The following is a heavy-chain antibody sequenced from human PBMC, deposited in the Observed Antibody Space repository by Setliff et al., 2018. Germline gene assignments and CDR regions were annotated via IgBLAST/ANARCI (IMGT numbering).Heavy chain of an antibody. CDR3: ARGRIAERPEAIDY. J-gene: IGHJ4*02. CDR1: GESFDNHY. D-gene: IGHD6-6*01. CDR2: INHRGFT. Sequence: SETLSLTCAVYGESFDNHYWTWIRQPPGERLEWIGEINHRGFTDYKPSLKSRLTMSVDTSGNQFSLNLGSVTAADTGVYYCARGRIAERPEAIDYWGQGTPVTVSS. V-gene: IGHV4-34*01.